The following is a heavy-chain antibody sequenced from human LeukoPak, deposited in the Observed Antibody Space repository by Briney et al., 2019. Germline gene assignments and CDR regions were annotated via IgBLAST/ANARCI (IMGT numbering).Heavy chain of an antibody. V-gene: IGHV3-20*04. Sequence: GGSLRFSCAASGFTFDDYGMSWVRQAPGKGLEWVSGINWNGGSTGYADSVKGRFTISRDNAKNSLYLQMNSLRAEDTALYYCARRGQQWLAGTEVGATRLYYMDVWGKGTTVTVSS. J-gene: IGHJ6*03. D-gene: IGHD1-26*01. CDR3: ARRGQQWLAGTEVGATRLYYMDV. CDR1: GFTFDDYG. CDR2: INWNGGST.